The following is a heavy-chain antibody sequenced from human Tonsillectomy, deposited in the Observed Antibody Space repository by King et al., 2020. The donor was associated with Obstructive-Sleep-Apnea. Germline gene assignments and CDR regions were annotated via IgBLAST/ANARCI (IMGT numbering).Heavy chain of an antibody. CDR3: AKDIGGNFDYFDY. J-gene: IGHJ4*02. D-gene: IGHD1-7*01. CDR2: ISWDGDRT. CDR1: GFTFDDYA. Sequence: VQLVESGGVVVQPGGSLRLSCAASGFTFDDYAMHWVRQVPGKGLEWVSLISWDGDRTHYADSVEGRFTISRENTKNSLYLQMNSLRAEDTAFYYCAKDIGGNFDYFDYWGQGTLVTVSS. V-gene: IGHV3-43D*03.